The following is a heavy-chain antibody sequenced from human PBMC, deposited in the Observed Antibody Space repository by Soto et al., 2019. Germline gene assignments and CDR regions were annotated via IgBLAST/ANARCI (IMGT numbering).Heavy chain of an antibody. D-gene: IGHD3-22*01. CDR3: ARLTYYRDSNGYYFDY. V-gene: IGHV1-18*01. CDR2: ISAYNGNT. Sequence: ASVKVSCKASGYTFTSYGISWVRQAPGQGLEWMGWISAYNGNTNYAQKLQGRVTMTTDTSTSTAYMELRSLRSDDTAVYYCARLTYYRDSNGYYFDYWGQGTLVTVSS. CDR1: GYTFTSYG. J-gene: IGHJ4*02.